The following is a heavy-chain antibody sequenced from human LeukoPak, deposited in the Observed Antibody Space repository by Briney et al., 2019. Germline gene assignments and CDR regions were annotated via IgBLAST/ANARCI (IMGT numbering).Heavy chain of an antibody. J-gene: IGHJ3*02. D-gene: IGHD3-22*01. CDR1: GGSISSGDYY. CDR2: IYYSGST. V-gene: IGHV4-30-4*01. CDR3: ARGGYEPDYYDSSGYYYAFDI. Sequence: SETLSLTCTVSGGSISSGDYYWSWIRQPPGKGLEWIGYIYYSGSTYYNPSLQSRVTISVDTSKNQFSLKLSSVTAADTAVYYCARGGYEPDYYDSSGYYYAFDIWGQGTMVTVSS.